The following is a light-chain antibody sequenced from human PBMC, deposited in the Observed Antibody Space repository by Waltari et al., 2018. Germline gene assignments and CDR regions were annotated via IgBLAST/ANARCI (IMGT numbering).Light chain of an antibody. CDR2: KTS. CDR1: QSVDDY. CDR3: QQYDNKST. Sequence: DIQMTQSPSTVSASVGDRVTVTCRASQSVDDYVAWYQQQTGKAPKLLIYKTSLLDSGVPSRFSGSGAATEFTLTISSLQPDDFATYYCQQYDNKSTFGQGTKVEI. V-gene: IGKV1-5*03. J-gene: IGKJ1*01.